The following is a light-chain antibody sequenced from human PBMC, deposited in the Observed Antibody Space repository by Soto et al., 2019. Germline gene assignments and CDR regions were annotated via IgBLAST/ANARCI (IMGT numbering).Light chain of an antibody. CDR3: CSYASSSTFLIV. J-gene: IGLJ1*01. CDR2: EGT. CDR1: SNDVGSYNL. Sequence: QSALTQPASVSGSPGQSITISCTGTSNDVGSYNLVSWYQQHPGKAPKLMIYEGTKRPSGVSYRFSGSKSGSTAPLTISGLQAEDEADYYCCSYASSSTFLIVFGTGTKVTVL. V-gene: IGLV2-23*01.